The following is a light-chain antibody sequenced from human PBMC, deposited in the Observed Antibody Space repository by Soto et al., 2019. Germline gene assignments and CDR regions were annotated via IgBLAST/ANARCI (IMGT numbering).Light chain of an antibody. CDR3: QQYNSYGT. J-gene: IGKJ2*01. CDR2: DAS. CDR1: QSIGSS. Sequence: DIQMTQSPSTLSASVGDRVTITCRASQSIGSSLAWYQQKPGKGPKLLIYDASTWESGVPSRFSGSGFGTEFALTISSLQPDDFATFYCQQYNSYGTFGQGTKLEIK. V-gene: IGKV1-5*01.